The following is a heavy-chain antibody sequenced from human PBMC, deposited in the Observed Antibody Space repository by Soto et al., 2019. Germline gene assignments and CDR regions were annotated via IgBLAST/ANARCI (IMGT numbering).Heavy chain of an antibody. J-gene: IGHJ6*03. V-gene: IGHV3-33*01. Sequence: GGSLRLSCAVSGFTFSSYGMHWVRQAPGKGLEWVAVIWYDGSNKYYADSVKGRFTISRDNSKNTLYLQMNSLRAEDTAVYYCARDRATDDYGYYYYMDVWGKGTTVTVSS. D-gene: IGHD5-12*01. CDR3: ARDRATDDYGYYYYMDV. CDR2: IWYDGSNK. CDR1: GFTFSSYG.